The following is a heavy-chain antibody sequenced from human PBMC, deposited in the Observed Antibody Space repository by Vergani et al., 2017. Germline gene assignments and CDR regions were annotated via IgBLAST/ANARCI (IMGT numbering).Heavy chain of an antibody. V-gene: IGHV3-23*04. CDR2: LSASDRRT. CDR3: AKVGRSEVAGTFGAFDI. D-gene: IGHD6-19*01. J-gene: IGHJ3*02. CDR1: GFTFIMHA. Sequence: EVHLEESGGGLVQPGGSLRLSCAASGFTFIMHAMSWVRQAPGKGLEWVSTLSASDRRTRYADSVKGRFTISRDISKNTLFLHMNSLRPEDTAVYYCAKVGRSEVAGTFGAFDIWGQGTMVTVSS.